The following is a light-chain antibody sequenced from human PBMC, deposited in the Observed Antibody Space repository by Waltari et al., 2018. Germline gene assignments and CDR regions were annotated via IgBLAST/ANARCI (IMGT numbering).Light chain of an antibody. CDR1: QSVDNF. CDR2: DAT. CDR3: HQGSTWPRT. J-gene: IGKJ2*01. Sequence: EIVLTQSPVTLSLSPGQRATLSCRASQSVDNFLGWYHQKPGQAPRLLISDATKRAPGIPARFSGGGSATDFTLTISSLEPEDVGLYYCHQGSTWPRTFGQGTKLEI. V-gene: IGKV3-11*01.